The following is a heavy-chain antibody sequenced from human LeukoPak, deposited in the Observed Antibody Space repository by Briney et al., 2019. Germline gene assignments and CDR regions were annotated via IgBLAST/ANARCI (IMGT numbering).Heavy chain of an antibody. Sequence: ASVTVSCKASGYTFTGYYMHWVRQAPGQGLEWMGWINPNSGGTNYAQKFQGRVTMTRDTSISTAYMELSRLRSDDTAVYYCARGFIGVMVASGWFDPWGQGTLVTVSS. J-gene: IGHJ5*02. D-gene: IGHD3-10*01. CDR1: GYTFTGYY. CDR2: INPNSGGT. CDR3: ARGFIGVMVASGWFDP. V-gene: IGHV1-2*02.